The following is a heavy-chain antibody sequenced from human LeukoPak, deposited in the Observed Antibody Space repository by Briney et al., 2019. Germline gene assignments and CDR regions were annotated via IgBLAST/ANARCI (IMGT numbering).Heavy chain of an antibody. J-gene: IGHJ3*01. V-gene: IGHV3-7*01. D-gene: IGHD1-1*01. CDR2: IMKDGSKK. Sequence: GGSLRLSCAASGFTFSSYWMGWLRQAPGKGLEWVANIMKDGSKKDYVDSVKGRFTISRDNAKNSLFLQMNSLGVEDTAVYYCATNYFWGQGTMVTVSS. CDR1: GFTFSSYW. CDR3: ATNYF.